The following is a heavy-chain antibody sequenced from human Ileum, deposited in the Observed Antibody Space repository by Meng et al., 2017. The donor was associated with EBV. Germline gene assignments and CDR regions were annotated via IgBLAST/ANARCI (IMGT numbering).Heavy chain of an antibody. CDR1: GGPISSSNW. V-gene: IGHV4-4*02. CDR2: IYHSGIT. J-gene: IGHJ4*02. Sequence: QGLLQESGPGLVKPSGTLSLPCAVSGGPISSSNWWSWVRQPPGKGLEWIGKIYHSGITIYNPSLKSRVTMSVDNSKNQFSLKLNSMTAADTAVYYCARDPTGGEDHQRVWGQGTLVTVSS. D-gene: IGHD1-14*01. CDR3: ARDPTGGEDHQRV.